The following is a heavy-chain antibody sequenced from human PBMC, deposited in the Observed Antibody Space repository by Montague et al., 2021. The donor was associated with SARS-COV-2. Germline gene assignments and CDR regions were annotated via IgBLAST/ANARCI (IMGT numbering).Heavy chain of an antibody. J-gene: IGHJ5*02. CDR1: VNVLTRNTYY. Sequence: SETLSLTCTFSVNVLTRNTYYWGGIRPPPGKGLEFIGSKSSGGSSNYNTPFEGRVTVSVDRSKSQFSLSLTSVSAADTAVYYCARSFCGPTTCYENWLDLWGQGILVTVSS. CDR3: ARSFCGPTTCYENWLDL. CDR2: KSSGGSS. V-gene: IGHV4-39*07. D-gene: IGHD2-15*01.